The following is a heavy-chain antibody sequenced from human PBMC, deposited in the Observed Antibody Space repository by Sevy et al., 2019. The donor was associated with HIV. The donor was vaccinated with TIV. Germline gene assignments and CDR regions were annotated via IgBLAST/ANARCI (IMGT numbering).Heavy chain of an antibody. V-gene: IGHV1-24*01. D-gene: IGHD4-4*01. CDR1: EYSLNELS. Sequence: ASLKVSCQVFEYSLNELSIHWVRQAPGKGLEWMGGFDPQRGKIIYAQKFQGRVTMTEDTSTETAYMELSNLRSEDTAVYYCTTDVHLCDFRLWDDWGQGTRVTVSS. CDR2: FDPQRGKI. CDR3: TTDVHLCDFRLWDD. J-gene: IGHJ4*02.